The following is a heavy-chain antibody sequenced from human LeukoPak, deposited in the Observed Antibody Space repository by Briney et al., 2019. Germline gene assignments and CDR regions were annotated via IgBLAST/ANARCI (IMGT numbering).Heavy chain of an antibody. D-gene: IGHD4-23*01. Sequence: ASVKVSCKASGYTFTSYDINWVRQATGQGLEWMGWMNPNSGNTGYAQKFQGRVTITRNTSISTAYMELSSLRSEDTAVYYCARGGRGYGGDDYWGQGTLVTVSS. CDR2: MNPNSGNT. CDR3: ARGGRGYGGDDY. V-gene: IGHV1-8*03. CDR1: GYTFTSYD. J-gene: IGHJ4*02.